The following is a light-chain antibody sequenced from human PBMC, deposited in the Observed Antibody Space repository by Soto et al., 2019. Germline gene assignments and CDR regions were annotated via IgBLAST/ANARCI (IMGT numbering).Light chain of an antibody. CDR1: QSISTY. CDR3: QHSYSSPPWT. J-gene: IGKJ1*01. Sequence: DIQMTQSPSSLSASVGDRVTISCRASQSISTYLNWYQQKPSTAPRLLIYRASSVKSGVPPRFSGSGSGRDFTLTISSLRPEDSATYFCQHSYSSPPWTFGQGTKVEVK. V-gene: IGKV1-39*01. CDR2: RAS.